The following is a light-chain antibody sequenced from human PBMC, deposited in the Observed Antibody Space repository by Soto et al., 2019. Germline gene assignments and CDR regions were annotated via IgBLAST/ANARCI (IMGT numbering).Light chain of an antibody. V-gene: IGLV1-40*01. Sequence: QPVLTQPPSVSGAPGQRVTISCTGNSSNLEAGYDVHWYQQLPGTAPKLVIYGNRNRPSGVPERFSGSKSDTSASLAITGLHAEYEADYYCQAYDYSLTASVFGGGTKVTVL. J-gene: IGLJ3*02. CDR2: GNR. CDR1: SSNLEAGYD. CDR3: QAYDYSLTASV.